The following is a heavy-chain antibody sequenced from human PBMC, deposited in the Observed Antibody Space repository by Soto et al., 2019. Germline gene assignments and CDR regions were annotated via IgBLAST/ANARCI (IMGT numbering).Heavy chain of an antibody. D-gene: IGHD3-9*01. V-gene: IGHV1-8*01. CDR2: MNPNSGNT. CDR1: GYTFTSYD. J-gene: IGHJ6*02. Sequence: ASVKVSCKASGYTFTSYDIDWVRRATGQGLEWMGWMNPNSGNTGYAQKFQGRVTMTRNTSISTAYMELSSPRSEDTAVYYCARGLRYFDWLLPYGMDVWGQGTTVTVSS. CDR3: ARGLRYFDWLLPYGMDV.